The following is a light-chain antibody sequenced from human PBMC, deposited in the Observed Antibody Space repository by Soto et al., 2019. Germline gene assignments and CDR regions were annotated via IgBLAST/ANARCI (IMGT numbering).Light chain of an antibody. CDR3: CSYTTSSTYV. CDR2: DVI. J-gene: IGLJ1*01. V-gene: IGLV2-8*01. Sequence: QSALTQPPSASGSPGQTVAISCTGTSSDVGAYNYVSWYQQHPGKAPKLTIYDVIERPSGVPARFSGSKSGNTASLTVSGLQPEDEADYYCCSYTTSSTYVFGTGTKLTVL. CDR1: SSDVGAYNY.